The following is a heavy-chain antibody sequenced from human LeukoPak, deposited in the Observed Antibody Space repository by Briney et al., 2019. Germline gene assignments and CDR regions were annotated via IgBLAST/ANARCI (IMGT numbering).Heavy chain of an antibody. CDR2: IIPIFGTA. CDR3: ARDIVPGATFLLPIDY. Sequence: ASVKVSCKASGGTFSSYAISWVRQAPGQGLEWMGGIIPIFGTANYAQKFQGRVTITADESTSTAYMELSSLRSEDTAVYYCARDIVPGATFLLPIDYWGQGTLVTVSS. D-gene: IGHD1-26*01. V-gene: IGHV1-69*01. J-gene: IGHJ4*02. CDR1: GGTFSSYA.